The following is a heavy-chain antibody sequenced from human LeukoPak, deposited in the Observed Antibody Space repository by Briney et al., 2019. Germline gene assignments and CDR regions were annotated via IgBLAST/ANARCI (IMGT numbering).Heavy chain of an antibody. J-gene: IGHJ3*02. CDR2: ISAYNGNT. D-gene: IGHD3-16*02. CDR3: ARSISDYVWGSYPRDAFDI. V-gene: IGHV1-18*01. Sequence: ASVKVSCKASGYTFTSYGISWVRQAPGPGLEWMGLISAYNGNTNYAQTLQGRVTMTTDTSTSTAYMELRSLRSDDTAVYYCARSISDYVWGSYPRDAFDIWGQGTMVTVSS. CDR1: GYTFTSYG.